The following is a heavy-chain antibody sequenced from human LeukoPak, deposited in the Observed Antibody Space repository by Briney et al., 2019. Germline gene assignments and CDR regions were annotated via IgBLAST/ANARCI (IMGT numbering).Heavy chain of an antibody. V-gene: IGHV3-7*03. CDR3: ARDPRGYSYGYWYFDL. D-gene: IGHD5-18*01. J-gene: IGHJ2*01. Sequence: GGSLRLSCAASGFTFSSYWMSWVRQAPGKGLEWVANIKQDGSEKYYVDSVKGRFTISRDNAKNSPYLQMNSLRAEDTALYHCARDPRGYSYGYWYFDLWGRGTLVTVSS. CDR1: GFTFSSYW. CDR2: IKQDGSEK.